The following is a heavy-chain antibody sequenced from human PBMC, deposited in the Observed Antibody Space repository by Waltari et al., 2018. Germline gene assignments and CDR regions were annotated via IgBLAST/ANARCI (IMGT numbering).Heavy chain of an antibody. D-gene: IGHD5-12*01. Sequence: QVQLQQSGPGLVKPSETLSLTCTVSGGSISSYYWSWIRQPPGKGLEWIGYINYSGGTNYNPSLKSRVTISVDTSKTQFSLKLSAVTAADTAVYYCASLDGYNYSFDYWGQGTLVTVSS. CDR2: INYSGGT. CDR3: ASLDGYNYSFDY. J-gene: IGHJ4*02. CDR1: GGSISSYY. V-gene: IGHV4-59*01.